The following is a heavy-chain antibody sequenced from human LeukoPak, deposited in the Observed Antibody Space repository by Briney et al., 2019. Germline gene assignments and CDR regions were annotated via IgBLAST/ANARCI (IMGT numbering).Heavy chain of an antibody. D-gene: IGHD7-27*01. CDR2: IYYSGST. CDR1: GGSISSYY. CDR3: ARRHWGPIDY. Sequence: SSETLSLTCTVSGGSISSYYWSWIRQPPGKGLEWIGYIYYSGSTNYNPSLKSRVTISVDTSKNQFSLKLSFVTAADTAVYYCARRHWGPIDYWGQGTLVTVSS. J-gene: IGHJ4*02. V-gene: IGHV4-59*08.